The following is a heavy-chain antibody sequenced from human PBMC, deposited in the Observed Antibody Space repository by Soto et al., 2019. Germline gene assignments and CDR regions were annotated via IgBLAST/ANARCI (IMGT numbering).Heavy chain of an antibody. Sequence: EVQLVESGGGLVQPGRSLRLSCAASGFTFDDYAMHWVRQAPGKGLEWVSGISWNSGSIGYADSVKGRFTISRDNAKNSLYLQMNSLRAEDTALYYCATDMELDGDYAFVGLFDYWGQGTLVTVSS. CDR2: ISWNSGSI. CDR1: GFTFDDYA. V-gene: IGHV3-9*01. J-gene: IGHJ4*02. CDR3: ATDMELDGDYAFVGLFDY. D-gene: IGHD4-17*01.